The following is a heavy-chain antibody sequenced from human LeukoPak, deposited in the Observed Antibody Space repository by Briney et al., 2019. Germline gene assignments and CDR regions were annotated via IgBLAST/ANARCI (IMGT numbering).Heavy chain of an antibody. CDR3: AKHLGGNYFDRPFDY. V-gene: IGHV3-23*01. Sequence: GGSLRLSCAASGFTFSDNAMTWVRQAPGRGLEWVAVISSGGNTKYADSGKGRFSISRDNSKNTLYLQMNSLRAEDTAVYYCAKHLGGNYFDRPFDYWGQGTLVTVSS. CDR1: GFTFSDNA. J-gene: IGHJ4*02. D-gene: IGHD3-22*01. CDR2: ISSGGNT.